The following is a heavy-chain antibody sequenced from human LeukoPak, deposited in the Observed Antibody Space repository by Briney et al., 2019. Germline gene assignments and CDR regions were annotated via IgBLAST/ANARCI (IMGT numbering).Heavy chain of an antibody. J-gene: IGHJ6*03. V-gene: IGHV1-2*02. Sequence: ASVKVSCKASGYTFTGYYMHWVRQAPGQGLEWMGWINPNTGDTNYAQKFQGRVTMTRDTSISTAYMELSRLRSDDTAVYYCARDLQLWLLNYYYYYYMDVWGKGTTVTISS. CDR3: ARDLQLWLLNYYYYYYMDV. CDR2: INPNTGDT. D-gene: IGHD5-18*01. CDR1: GYTFTGYY.